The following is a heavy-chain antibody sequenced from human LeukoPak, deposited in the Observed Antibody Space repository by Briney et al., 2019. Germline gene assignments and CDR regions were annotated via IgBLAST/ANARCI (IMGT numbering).Heavy chain of an antibody. CDR3: DRGKGLDY. J-gene: IGHJ4*02. D-gene: IGHD3-10*01. CDR2: IKQDGSEK. Sequence: GGSLRLSCAPSGFTFTTYWMSWVRQAPGKGLEWVANIKQDGSEKYYVDSVKGRFTISRDNAENSLYLQMNSLRAEDTAVYYCDRGKGLDYWGQGTPVTVSS. CDR1: GFTFTTYW. V-gene: IGHV3-7*01.